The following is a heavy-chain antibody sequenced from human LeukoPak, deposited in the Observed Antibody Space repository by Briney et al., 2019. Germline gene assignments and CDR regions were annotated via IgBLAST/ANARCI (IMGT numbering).Heavy chain of an antibody. D-gene: IGHD3-10*01. Sequence: GGSLRLSCIASGFTVSSNYMTWVRQAPGKGLEWVSIIYSGGSTYYADSVKGRFTISRDNSKNTLYLQMNSLRAEDTAVYYCARGGTMIRGVFDYWGQGTLVTVSS. CDR3: ARGGTMIRGVFDY. CDR2: IYSGGST. V-gene: IGHV3-66*01. J-gene: IGHJ4*02. CDR1: GFTVSSNY.